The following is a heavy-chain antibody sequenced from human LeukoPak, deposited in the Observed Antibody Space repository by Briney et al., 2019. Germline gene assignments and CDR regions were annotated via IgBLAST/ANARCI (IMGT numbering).Heavy chain of an antibody. D-gene: IGHD2-2*01. CDR2: IKQDGSEK. Sequence: GGSLRLSCAASGFTVSSNYMSWVRQAPGKGLEWVANIKQDGSEKYYVDSVKGRFTISRDNAKNSLYLQMNSLRAEDTAVYYCARDRGYCRGTTCYAYYFDSWGQGTLVTVSS. CDR1: GFTVSSNY. V-gene: IGHV3-7*01. J-gene: IGHJ4*02. CDR3: ARDRGYCRGTTCYAYYFDS.